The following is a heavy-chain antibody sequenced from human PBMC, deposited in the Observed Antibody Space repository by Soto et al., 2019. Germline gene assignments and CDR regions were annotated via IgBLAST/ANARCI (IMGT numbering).Heavy chain of an antibody. V-gene: IGHV4-31*03. Sequence: QVQLQESGPGLVKPSQTLSLTCTVSGGSINDDGFYWTWIRQHPGKGLEWVGYIFNSGNTYYNQSLKSRVTIALDPSKNQFSLKLTSVTAADTAVYYCAKAARRGGEYYYVMDVWGKGTTVTVSS. CDR1: GGSINDDGFY. D-gene: IGHD6-6*01. CDR3: AKAARRGGEYYYVMDV. J-gene: IGHJ6*04. CDR2: IFNSGNT.